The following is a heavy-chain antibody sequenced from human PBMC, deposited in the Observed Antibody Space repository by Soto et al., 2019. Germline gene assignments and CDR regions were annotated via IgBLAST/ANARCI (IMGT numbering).Heavy chain of an antibody. CDR1: GFTFSSYG. CDR3: ATDYYDSSGYYPGRDY. CDR2: IWYDGSNK. J-gene: IGHJ4*02. Sequence: PGGSLRLSCAASGFTFSSYGMHWVRQAPGKGLEWVAVIWYDGSNKYYADSVKGRFTISRDNSKNTLYLQMNSLRAEDTAVYYCATDYYDSSGYYPGRDYWGQGTLVTVSS. D-gene: IGHD3-22*01. V-gene: IGHV3-33*01.